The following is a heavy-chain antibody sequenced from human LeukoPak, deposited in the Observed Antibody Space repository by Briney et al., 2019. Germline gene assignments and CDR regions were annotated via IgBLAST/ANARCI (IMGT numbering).Heavy chain of an antibody. CDR2: INHSGST. D-gene: IGHD6-6*01. CDR3: ARAVPYSSSSHGMDV. Sequence: KPSETLSLTCAVYGGSFSGYYWSWIRQPPGKGLEWIGEINHSGSTNYNPSLESRVTISVDTSKNQFSLKLSSVTAADTAVYYCARAVPYSSSSHGMDVWGQGTTVTVSS. V-gene: IGHV4-34*01. CDR1: GGSFSGYY. J-gene: IGHJ6*02.